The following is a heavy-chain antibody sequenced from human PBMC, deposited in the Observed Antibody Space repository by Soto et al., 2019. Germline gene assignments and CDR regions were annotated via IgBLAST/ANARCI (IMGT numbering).Heavy chain of an antibody. J-gene: IGHJ2*01. V-gene: IGHV3-53*02. CDR3: ARDLGSYGDYPRDWYFDL. Sequence: EVQLVETGGGLIQPGGSLRLSCAASGFTVSSNYMSWVRQAPGKGLEWVSVIYSGGSTYYADSVKGRFTISRDNSKNTLDLQMNSLRAEDTAVYYCARDLGSYGDYPRDWYFDLWGRGTLVTVSS. D-gene: IGHD4-17*01. CDR2: IYSGGST. CDR1: GFTVSSNY.